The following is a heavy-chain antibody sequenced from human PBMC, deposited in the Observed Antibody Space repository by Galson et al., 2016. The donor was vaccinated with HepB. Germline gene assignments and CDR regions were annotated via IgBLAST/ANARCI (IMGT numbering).Heavy chain of an antibody. CDR2: ISDSGSAI. J-gene: IGHJ6*02. D-gene: IGHD3-10*01. V-gene: IGHV3-48*02. CDR1: GFTLTTYG. CDR3: VRGEVRGLYCCGSDV. Sequence: SLRLSCAASGFTLTTYGMNWVRQAPGKGLEWVSYISDSGSAILYADSVKGRFTIFRDTAKNSLYLQMNGLRDEDTAVYYCVRGEVRGLYCCGSDVWGQGTTVTASS.